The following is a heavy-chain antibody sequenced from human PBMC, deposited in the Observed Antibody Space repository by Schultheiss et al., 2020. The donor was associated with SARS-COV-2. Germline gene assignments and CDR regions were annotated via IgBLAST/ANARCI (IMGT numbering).Heavy chain of an antibody. V-gene: IGHV4-61*10. J-gene: IGHJ3*02. CDR1: GGSISSGSYY. CDR3: ASLSGYYYDSSGYWAFDI. CDR2: IYYSGST. Sequence: SETLSLTCTVSGGSISSGSYYWSWIRQPAGKGLEWIGYIYYSGSTNYNPSLKSRVTISVDTSKNQFSLKLSSVTAADTAVYYCASLSGYYYDSSGYWAFDIWGQGTMVTVSS. D-gene: IGHD3-22*01.